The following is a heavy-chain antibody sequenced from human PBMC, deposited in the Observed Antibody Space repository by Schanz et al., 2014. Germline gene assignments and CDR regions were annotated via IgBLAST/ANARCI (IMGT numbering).Heavy chain of an antibody. CDR1: GFTLSNSD. V-gene: IGHV3-13*01. J-gene: IGHJ4*02. CDR2: IGYLGDT. D-gene: IGHD1-1*01. CDR3: ARGTDWNLHY. Sequence: EVQLVESGGGLVKPGGSLRLSCAASGFTLSNSDMHWVRQGTGKGLEWVSTIGYLGDTYYPDSVKGRFTVSRDSGQNSLYHQMNSRRAGDTAVYYCARGTDWNLHYWGQGALVTVSS.